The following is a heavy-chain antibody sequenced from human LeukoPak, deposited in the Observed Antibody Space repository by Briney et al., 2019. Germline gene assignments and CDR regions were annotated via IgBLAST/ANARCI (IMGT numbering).Heavy chain of an antibody. J-gene: IGHJ4*02. CDR2: ISSSGGTI. CDR3: ARVRNDYNPGAIDY. CDR1: GFTFSSYE. V-gene: IGHV3-48*03. D-gene: IGHD5-24*01. Sequence: GGSLRLSCAASGFTFSSYEMNWVRQTPGKGLEWLSYISSSGGTIYYADSVKGRFTISRDNAKNSLYLQMKSLRAEDTAVYYCARVRNDYNPGAIDYWGQGTLVTVSS.